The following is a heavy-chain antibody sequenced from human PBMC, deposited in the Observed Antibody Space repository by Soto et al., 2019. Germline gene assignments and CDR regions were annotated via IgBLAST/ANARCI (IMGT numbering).Heavy chain of an antibody. CDR2: ISYDGSNK. Sequence: GESLILSCAGSGFTFSSYAMHWVRQAPDKGLEWVAVISYDGSNKYYADSVKGRFTISRDNSKNTLYLQMNSLRAEDTAVYYCARFSYHIQKFDWFPDYWGQGTLVTVS. CDR3: ARFSYHIQKFDWFPDY. V-gene: IGHV3-30-3*01. J-gene: IGHJ4*02. D-gene: IGHD3-9*01. CDR1: GFTFSSYA.